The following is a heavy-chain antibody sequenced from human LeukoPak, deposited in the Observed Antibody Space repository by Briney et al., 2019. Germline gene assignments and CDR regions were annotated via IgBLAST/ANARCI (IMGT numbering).Heavy chain of an antibody. CDR1: GGSISSHS. Sequence: PSETLCLTCTVSGGSISSHSWSWIRQPPGKGLEWIGYIYYSGSTNYHPSLKSRVTISVDTFKNQFSLKLSSVTAADTAVYYCARANAYYDFWSGLNWFDPWGQGTLVTVSS. D-gene: IGHD3-3*01. J-gene: IGHJ5*02. V-gene: IGHV4-59*11. CDR2: IYYSGST. CDR3: ARANAYYDFWSGLNWFDP.